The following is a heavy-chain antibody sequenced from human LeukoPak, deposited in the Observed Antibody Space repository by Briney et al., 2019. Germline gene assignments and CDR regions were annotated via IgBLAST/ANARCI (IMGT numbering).Heavy chain of an antibody. D-gene: IGHD6-13*01. CDR2: ISSSSSTI. V-gene: IGHV3-48*01. Sequence: GGSLRLSCAASGFTFSSYGMTWVRQAPGKGLEWVSYISSSSSTIYYADSVKGRFTVSRDNAKNSLYLQMNSLRAEDTAVYYCARDFMYSGNCAGCWGQGTLVTVSS. J-gene: IGHJ4*02. CDR3: ARDFMYSGNCAGC. CDR1: GFTFSSYG.